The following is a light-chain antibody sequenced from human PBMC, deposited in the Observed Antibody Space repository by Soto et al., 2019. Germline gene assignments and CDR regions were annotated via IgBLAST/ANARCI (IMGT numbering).Light chain of an antibody. CDR2: YNG. CDR3: GAWDNSLSAFV. J-gene: IGLJ1*01. Sequence: QSVLTQPPSVSAAPGQKITISCSGSTSNIGNHYVSWYQQHPGTAPKLLIYYNGNRPSGIPDRFSGSKSGRSATLGITGLQTGDEADYYCGAWDNSLSAFVFGTGTKVTIL. CDR1: TSNIGNHY. V-gene: IGLV1-51*01.